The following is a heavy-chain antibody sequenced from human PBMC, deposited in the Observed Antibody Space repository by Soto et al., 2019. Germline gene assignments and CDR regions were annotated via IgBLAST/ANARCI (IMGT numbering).Heavy chain of an antibody. CDR3: XXXXXXXSXXXXXXXXXVXX. Sequence: ASVKVSCKVSGYTLTELSMHWVRQAPGKGLEWMGGFDPEDGETIYAQKFQGRVTMTEDTSTDTAYMELSSLRSEDTAVYHCXXXXXXXSXXXXXXXXXVXXXGQG. CDR1: GYTLTELS. V-gene: IGHV1-24*01. J-gene: IGHJ1*01. CDR2: FDPEDGET.